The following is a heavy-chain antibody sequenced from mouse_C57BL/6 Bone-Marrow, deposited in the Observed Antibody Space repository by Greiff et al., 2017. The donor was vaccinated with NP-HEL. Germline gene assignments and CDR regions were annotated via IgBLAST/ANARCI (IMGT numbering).Heavy chain of an antibody. V-gene: IGHV5-17*01. CDR1: GFTFSDYG. CDR3: ARDRPLYAMDY. J-gene: IGHJ4*01. Sequence: EVMLVESGGGLVKPGGSLKLSCAASGFTFSDYGMHWVRQAPEKGLEWVAYISSGSSTIYYVDTVKGRFTISRDNAKNTLFLQMTSLRSEDTAMYYCARDRPLYAMDYWGQGTSVTVSS. CDR2: ISSGSSTI.